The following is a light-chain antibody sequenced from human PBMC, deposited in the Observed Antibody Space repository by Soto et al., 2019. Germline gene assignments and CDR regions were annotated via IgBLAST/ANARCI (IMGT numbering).Light chain of an antibody. J-gene: IGKJ1*01. CDR1: QSISSW. CDR2: DAS. V-gene: IGKV1-5*01. Sequence: DIQMTQSPSSLSASVGGRVTITCRGSQSISSWLAWYQQKPGKAPKILIYDASSLESGVPSRFSGSGSGTEFTLTISSLQPDDVATYYCQQYNSPVTFGQGTKVDIK. CDR3: QQYNSPVT.